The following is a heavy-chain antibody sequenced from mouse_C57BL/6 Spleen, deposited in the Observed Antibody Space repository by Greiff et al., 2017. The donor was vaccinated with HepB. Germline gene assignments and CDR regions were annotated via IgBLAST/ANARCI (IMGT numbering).Heavy chain of an antibody. J-gene: IGHJ1*03. CDR3: ARLYYGSSYWYFDV. CDR1: GFTFSSYG. V-gene: IGHV5-6*02. Sequence: EVKLVESGGDLVKPGGSLKLSCAASGFTFSSYGMSWVRQTPDKRLEWVATISSGGSYTYYPDSVKGRFTISIDNAKNTLYLQMSSLKSEDTAMYYCARLYYGSSYWYFDVWGTGTTVTVSS. CDR2: ISSGGSYT. D-gene: IGHD1-1*01.